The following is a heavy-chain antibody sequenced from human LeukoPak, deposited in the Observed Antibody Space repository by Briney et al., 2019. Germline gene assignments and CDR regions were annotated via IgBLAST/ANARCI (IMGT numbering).Heavy chain of an antibody. J-gene: IGHJ6*03. D-gene: IGHD3-10*01. CDR3: ARPITMVRGVTAGYYMDV. Sequence: PSETLSLTCAVYGGSFSGYYWSWIRQPPGKGLEWIGEINHSGSTNYNPSLKSRVTISVDTSKNQFSLKLSSVTAADTAVYYCARPITMVRGVTAGYYMDVWGKGTTVTVSS. CDR1: GGSFSGYY. V-gene: IGHV4-34*01. CDR2: INHSGST.